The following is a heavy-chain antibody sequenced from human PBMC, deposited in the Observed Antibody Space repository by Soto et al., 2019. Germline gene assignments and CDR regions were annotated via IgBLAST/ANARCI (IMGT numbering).Heavy chain of an antibody. CDR3: AREKRSLNWFDP. CDR2: ISSSGSTI. V-gene: IGHV3-48*04. Sequence: PVGSRRLSCAASGFTFSTYAMNWVRQAPGKGLEWVSYISSSGSTIYYADSVKGRFTISRDNAKNSLYLQMNSLRAEDTAVYYCAREKRSLNWFDPWGQGTLVTVSS. D-gene: IGHD6-13*01. CDR1: GFTFSTYA. J-gene: IGHJ5*02.